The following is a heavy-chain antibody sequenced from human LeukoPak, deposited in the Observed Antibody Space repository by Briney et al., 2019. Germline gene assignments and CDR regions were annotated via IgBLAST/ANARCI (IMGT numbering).Heavy chain of an antibody. D-gene: IGHD1-14*01. CDR3: AGDPGDDAYDI. CDR1: GFTFSSFE. CDR2: ISSSGSIK. V-gene: IGHV3-48*03. Sequence: PGGSLRLSCAASGFTFSSFEFNWVRHAPGKGPEWVSYISSSGSIKYYRDSVKGRFTISRDNAKNLLYLQMNSLRGEDTAVYYCAGDPGDDAYDIWGQGTMVTVS. J-gene: IGHJ3*02.